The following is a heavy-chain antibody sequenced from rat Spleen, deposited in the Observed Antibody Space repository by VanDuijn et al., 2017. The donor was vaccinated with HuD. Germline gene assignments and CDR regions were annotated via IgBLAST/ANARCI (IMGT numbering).Heavy chain of an antibody. D-gene: IGHD1-1*01. CDR1: GFTFRDYN. Sequence: EVQLVESGGGLVQPGRSLKLSCAASGFTFRDYNMAWVRQAPKKGLEWVATISYDGTSTFYRDSVKGRFTISRDSAKNTLSLQMDSLRSEDTATYYCARGGYYYSGGIYVIDAWGQGASVTVSS. CDR3: ARGGYYYSGGIYVIDA. V-gene: IGHV5-7*01. J-gene: IGHJ4*01. CDR2: ISYDGTST.